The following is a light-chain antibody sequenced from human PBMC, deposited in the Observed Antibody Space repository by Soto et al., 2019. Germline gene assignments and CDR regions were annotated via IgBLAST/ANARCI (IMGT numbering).Light chain of an antibody. CDR1: QSVRDSH. CDR3: QQYGSSPGT. Sequence: EIVLTQSPGTLSLSPGERATLSFRASQSVRDSHLAWYQQKPGQAPSLLIYETSNRATGIPDRFRGSGSGTEFSLTITRVEPEDVAMYFCQQYGSSPGTFGQGTKVEI. V-gene: IGKV3-20*01. J-gene: IGKJ1*01. CDR2: ETS.